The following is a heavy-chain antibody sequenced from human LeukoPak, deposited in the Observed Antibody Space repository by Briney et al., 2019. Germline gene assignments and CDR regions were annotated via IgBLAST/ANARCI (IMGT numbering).Heavy chain of an antibody. CDR2: IYHSGST. D-gene: IGHD4-17*01. CDR3: ARQDDYGDYSLDP. J-gene: IGHJ5*02. V-gene: IGHV4-38-2*02. Sequence: SETLSLTCTVSGYSISSGYYWGWIRQPPGKGLEWIGSIYHSGSTYYNPSLKSRVTISVDTSKNQFSLKLSSVTAADTAVYYCARQDDYGDYSLDPXGQGTLVTVS. CDR1: GYSISSGYY.